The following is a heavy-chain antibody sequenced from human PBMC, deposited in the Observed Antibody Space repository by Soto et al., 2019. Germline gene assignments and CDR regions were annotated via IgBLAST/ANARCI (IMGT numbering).Heavy chain of an antibody. CDR3: AREVPYGYSRFDY. D-gene: IGHD5-18*01. V-gene: IGHV1-3*01. Sequence: ASVKVSCKTSGYTFTNNVIHWVRQAPGQRLEWIGWVNAGNDNTKWSREFQGRLTLTKDTSATTAYMELSSLTPEETAIYFCAREVPYGYSRFDYWGHGTLVTVSS. J-gene: IGHJ4*01. CDR2: VNAGNDNT. CDR1: GYTFTNNV.